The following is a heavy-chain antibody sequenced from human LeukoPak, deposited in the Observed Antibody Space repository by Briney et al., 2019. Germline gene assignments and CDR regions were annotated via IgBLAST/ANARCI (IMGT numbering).Heavy chain of an antibody. CDR1: GGSINSYY. CDR2: IYYSGST. CDR3: ARISTRVFDS. J-gene: IGHJ4*02. D-gene: IGHD1-1*01. Sequence: SETLSLTCTVSGGSINSYYWSWLRQPPGKGLVWIAYIYYSGSTNYNPSLKSRVTISVDTSKNQFSLKLTSVTAADTAVYFCARISTRVFDSWGKGTLVTVSS. V-gene: IGHV4-59*12.